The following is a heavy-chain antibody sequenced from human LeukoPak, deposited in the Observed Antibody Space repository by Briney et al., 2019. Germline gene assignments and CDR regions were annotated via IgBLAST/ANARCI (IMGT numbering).Heavy chain of an antibody. CDR1: GYTFTSYD. CDR3: ARAKDYDILTGYYPFDY. CDR2: MNPNSGNT. J-gene: IGHJ4*02. Sequence: GASVKVSCKASGYTFTSYDINWVRQATGQGLEWMGWMNPNSGNTGYAQKFQGRVTMTRNTSISTAYMELSSLRSEDTAVYYCARAKDYDILTGYYPFDYWGQGTLVTVSS. D-gene: IGHD3-9*01. V-gene: IGHV1-8*01.